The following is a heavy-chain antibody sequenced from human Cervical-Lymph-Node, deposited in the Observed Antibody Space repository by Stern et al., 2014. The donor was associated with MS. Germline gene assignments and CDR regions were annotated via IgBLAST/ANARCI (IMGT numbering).Heavy chain of an antibody. D-gene: IGHD6-13*01. CDR1: GGTFSKFP. CDR2: IFPVFGTP. J-gene: IGHJ5*02. V-gene: IGHV1-69*01. CDR3: ALSSETSDRWYSLGYDL. Sequence: QVQLGQSGAEVTKPGSSVKVSCKASGGTFSKFPSSWVRQAPGQGLECMGGIFPVFGTPTYAQEFRGRVTITADVSTSTVYMELSSLRSDDTAVYYCALSSETSDRWYSLGYDLWGQGTLVTVSS.